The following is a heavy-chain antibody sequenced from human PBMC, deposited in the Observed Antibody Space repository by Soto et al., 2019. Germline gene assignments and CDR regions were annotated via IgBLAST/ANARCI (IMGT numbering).Heavy chain of an antibody. D-gene: IGHD2-15*01. CDR2: IDWDDDK. Sequence: GSGPTLAHPPQTLTLTCPLSGLSLSTSGMRVSWIRQPPGKALEWLARIDWDDDKFYNASLKTRLTSSKDTSKNQFDLTMTNMLPLDTAAYYCARMCQCSGGTGAFDVWGQGALVTVSS. V-gene: IGHV2-70*04. CDR1: GLSLSTSGMR. CDR3: ARMCQCSGGTGAFDV. J-gene: IGHJ4*02.